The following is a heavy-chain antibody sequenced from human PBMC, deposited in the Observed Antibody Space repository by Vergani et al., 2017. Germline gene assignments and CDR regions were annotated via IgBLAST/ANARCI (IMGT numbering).Heavy chain of an antibody. D-gene: IGHD4-17*01. J-gene: IGHJ6*02. CDR2: VDPEDGET. Sequence: EVQLVQSGAEVKKPGATMKISCKVSGYTLTDHSMHWVKQAPGKGLEWMGLVDPEDGETIYAEKFKGRVTIAADTSTDTAHLELSSLRSEDTAVYYCATPQTVTTGGMEVWGQGTTVIVSS. CDR1: GYTLTDHS. CDR3: ATPQTVTTGGMEV. V-gene: IGHV1-69-2*01.